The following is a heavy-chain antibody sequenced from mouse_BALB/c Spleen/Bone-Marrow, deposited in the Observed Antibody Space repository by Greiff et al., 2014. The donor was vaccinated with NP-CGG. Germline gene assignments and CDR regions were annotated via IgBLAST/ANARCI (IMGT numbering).Heavy chain of an antibody. CDR1: GYTLTTYW. D-gene: IGHD1-1*01. Sequence: QVQLQQSGAELAKPGASVKMSCKASGYTLTTYWMHWVKQRPGQGLEWIGYINPSTGYTEYIQKFKDKATLTADKSSSTAYMQLNSLTSEDSSVYYCVLITPVVSDYWGQGTTLTVSS. CDR3: VLITPVVSDY. J-gene: IGHJ2*01. CDR2: INPSTGYT. V-gene: IGHV1-7*01.